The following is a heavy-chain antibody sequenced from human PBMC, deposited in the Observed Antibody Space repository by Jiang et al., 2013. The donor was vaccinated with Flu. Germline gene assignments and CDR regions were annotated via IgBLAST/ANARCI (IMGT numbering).Heavy chain of an antibody. CDR3: ARARAPEIAAYYFDS. Sequence: LKSRLTISVDTSKTQFSLNLRSVTAADTAVYYCARARAPEIAAYYFDSWGQGTLVTVSS. D-gene: IGHD6-13*01. J-gene: IGHJ4*02. V-gene: IGHV4-59*01.